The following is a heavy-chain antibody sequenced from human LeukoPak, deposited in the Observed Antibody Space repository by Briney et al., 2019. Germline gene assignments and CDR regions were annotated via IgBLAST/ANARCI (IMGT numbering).Heavy chain of an antibody. D-gene: IGHD6-19*01. J-gene: IGHJ5*02. CDR2: IYYSGTT. CDR1: GGSISGNY. V-gene: IGHV4-59*01. Sequence: PSETLSLTCTVSGGSISGNYWSWIRQPPGTGLEWIGYIYYSGTTNYNPSLKSRVTMSLDASKNQFSLKLSSVTAADTAVYYCARLQAVARTSDWFDPWGQGTLVTVSS. CDR3: ARLQAVARTSDWFDP.